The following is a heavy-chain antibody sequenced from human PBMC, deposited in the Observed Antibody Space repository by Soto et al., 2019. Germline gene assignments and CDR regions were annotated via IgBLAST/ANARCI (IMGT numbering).Heavy chain of an antibody. CDR2: IIPIFGTA. J-gene: IGHJ6*02. Sequence: ASVKVSCKASGYTFTSYDINWVRQATGQGLEWMGGIIPIFGTANYAQKFQGRVTITADESTSTAYMELSSLRSEDTAVYYCARDQLYAIFGVVTSGNYYYGMDVWGQGTTVTVSS. CDR3: ARDQLYAIFGVVTSGNYYYGMDV. V-gene: IGHV1-69*13. CDR1: GYTFTSYD. D-gene: IGHD3-3*01.